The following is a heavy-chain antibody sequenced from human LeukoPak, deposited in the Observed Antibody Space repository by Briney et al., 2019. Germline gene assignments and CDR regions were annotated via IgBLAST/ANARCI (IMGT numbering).Heavy chain of an antibody. CDR2: IYSGGST. J-gene: IGHJ6*03. V-gene: IGHV3-53*01. CDR3: ARVRRDGYFYYYYYMDV. Sequence: GGSLRLSCAASGFTVSSNYMSWVRQAPGKGLEWVSVIYSGGSTYYADSVKGRFTISRDNSKNTLYLQMNSLRAEDTAVYYCARVRRDGYFYYYYYMDVWGKGTTVTISS. CDR1: GFTVSSNY. D-gene: IGHD5-24*01.